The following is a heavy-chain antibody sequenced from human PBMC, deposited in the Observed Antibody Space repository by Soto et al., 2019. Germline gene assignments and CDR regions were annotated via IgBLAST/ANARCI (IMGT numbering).Heavy chain of an antibody. Sequence: GGSLRLSCRASGSAFSTYSMNWVRQAPGQGLEWIAYVSLDSDSIQYADSVKGRFTISRDDAENSLYLQMDSLRDEDTATYYCARLYYDYVWGQGTTVTVSS. CDR3: ARLYYDYV. J-gene: IGHJ6*02. D-gene: IGHD3-3*01. CDR2: VSLDSDSI. CDR1: GSAFSTYS. V-gene: IGHV3-48*02.